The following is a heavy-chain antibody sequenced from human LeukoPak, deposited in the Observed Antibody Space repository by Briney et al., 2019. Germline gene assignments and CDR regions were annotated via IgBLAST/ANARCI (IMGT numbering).Heavy chain of an antibody. CDR2: ISTYNGNT. J-gene: IGHJ6*02. V-gene: IGHV1-18*01. Sequence: ASVTVSCTASGYTFISYGITWVRQAPGQGLEWMGWISTYNGNTNYAHKLQDRVTMTRVTSTSTVYMELRNLRSDDTAMYYCARWGPVTTTSRVYDYYGMDVWGQGTTVTVSS. D-gene: IGHD4-17*01. CDR3: ARWGPVTTTSRVYDYYGMDV. CDR1: GYTFISYG.